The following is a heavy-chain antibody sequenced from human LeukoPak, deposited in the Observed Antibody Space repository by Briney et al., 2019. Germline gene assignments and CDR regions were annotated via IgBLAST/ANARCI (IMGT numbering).Heavy chain of an antibody. J-gene: IGHJ4*02. CDR2: IYSGGST. Sequence: GGSLRLSCAASGFTVSSNYMSWVRQAPGKGLEWVSVIYSGGSTYYADSVKGRFTISRDNSKNTLYLQMNSLRAEDTAVYYCARGPPYYDSSGWSQGTLVTVSS. CDR1: GFTVSSNY. D-gene: IGHD3-22*01. CDR3: ARGPPYYDSSG. V-gene: IGHV3-53*01.